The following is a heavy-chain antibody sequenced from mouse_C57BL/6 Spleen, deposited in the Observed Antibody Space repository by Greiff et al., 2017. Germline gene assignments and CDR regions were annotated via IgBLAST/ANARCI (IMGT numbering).Heavy chain of an antibody. V-gene: IGHV1-19*01. Sequence: EVQLQQSGPVLVKPGASVKMSCKASGYTFTDYYMNWVKQSHGKSLEWIGVINPYNGGTSYNQKFKGKATLTVDKSSSTAYMELNSLTSEDSAVYYCARRGYYGSSPYAMDYWGQGTSVTVSS. CDR2: INPYNGGT. CDR3: ARRGYYGSSPYAMDY. J-gene: IGHJ4*01. CDR1: GYTFTDYY. D-gene: IGHD1-1*01.